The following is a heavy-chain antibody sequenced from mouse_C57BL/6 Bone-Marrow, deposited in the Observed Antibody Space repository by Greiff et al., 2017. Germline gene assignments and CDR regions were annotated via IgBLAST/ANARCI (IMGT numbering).Heavy chain of an antibody. D-gene: IGHD1-1*01. CDR1: GYSFTGYY. CDR2: INPSTGGT. CDR3: ARGYYGSSYDFDV. Sequence: VQLQQSGPELVKPGASVKISCKASGYSFTGYYMHWVKQSPEKSLEWIGEINPSTGGTTYNQKFKAKATLTVDKSSSTAYMQLKSLTSEDSAVYYCARGYYGSSYDFDVWGTGTTVTVSS. J-gene: IGHJ1*03. V-gene: IGHV1-42*01.